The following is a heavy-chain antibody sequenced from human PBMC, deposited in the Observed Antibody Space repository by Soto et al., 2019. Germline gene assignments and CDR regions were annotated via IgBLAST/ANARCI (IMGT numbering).Heavy chain of an antibody. J-gene: IGHJ4*02. V-gene: IGHV3-30*18. CDR2: TSYDGSNR. Sequence: GGSLRLSCAASGFTFSSYAMHWVRQAPGKGLEWVAVTSYDGSNRNHVDSVKGWFTVSRDNSKNTLYLQMNSLGPEDTAVYYCAKGTKFGGIIVSHLDCWGQGTLVTVSS. CDR3: AKGTKFGGIIVSHLDC. D-gene: IGHD3-16*02. CDR1: GFTFSSYA.